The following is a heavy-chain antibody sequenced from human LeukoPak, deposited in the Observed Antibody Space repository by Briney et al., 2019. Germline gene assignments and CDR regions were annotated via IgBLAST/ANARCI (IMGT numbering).Heavy chain of an antibody. D-gene: IGHD5-12*01. Sequence: QSGGSLRLSCAASGFTFSSYWMHWVRQAPGKGLVWVSRINSDGSSTSYADSVKGRFTISRDNAKNTLYLQMNSLRAEDTAVYYCASVLRVVATGSYYYYGMDVWGQGTTVTVSS. CDR3: ASVLRVVATGSYYYYGMDV. CDR2: INSDGSST. CDR1: GFTFSSYW. J-gene: IGHJ6*02. V-gene: IGHV3-74*01.